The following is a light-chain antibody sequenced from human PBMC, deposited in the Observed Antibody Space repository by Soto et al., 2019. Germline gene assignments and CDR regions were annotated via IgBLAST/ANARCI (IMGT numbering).Light chain of an antibody. CDR1: QSVSSSY. V-gene: IGKV3-20*01. Sequence: EIVLTQSPGTLSLSPGERATLSCRASQSVSSSYLAWYQQKPGQAPRLLIDGASSRATGIPDRFSGSGSGTDYTLTISRLEPEDFAVYYWQHYGSSPFTFGPGTKVDIK. CDR3: QHYGSSPFT. CDR2: GAS. J-gene: IGKJ3*01.